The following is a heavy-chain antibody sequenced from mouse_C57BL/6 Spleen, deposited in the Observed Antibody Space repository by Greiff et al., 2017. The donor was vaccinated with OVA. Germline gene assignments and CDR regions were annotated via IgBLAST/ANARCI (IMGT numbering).Heavy chain of an antibody. CDR1: GFSLTSYG. D-gene: IGHD2-4*01. V-gene: IGHV2-2*01. J-gene: IGHJ4*01. CDR2: IWSGGST. CDR3: AREDSYDYDYAMDY. Sequence: VKLMESGPGLVQPSQSLSITCTVSGFSLTSYGVHWVRQSPGKGLEWLGVIWSGGSTDYNAAFISRLSISKDNSKSQVFFKMNSLQADDTAIYYCAREDSYDYDYAMDYWGQGTSVTVSS.